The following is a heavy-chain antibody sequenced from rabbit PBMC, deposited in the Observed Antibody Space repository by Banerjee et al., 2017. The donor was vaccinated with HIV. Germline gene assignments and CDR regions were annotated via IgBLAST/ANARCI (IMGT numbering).Heavy chain of an antibody. V-gene: IGHV1S40*01. J-gene: IGHJ3*01. D-gene: IGHD6-1*01. CDR1: GIDFSSYYD. CDR3: LRTDFYGETRFDL. Sequence: QSLEESGGDLVKPGASLTLTCTASGIDFSSYYDMCWVRQAPGKGLEWIGCIHIGNDGAYYASWVNGRFTISKTSSTTLTLQMTSLTAADTATYFCLRTDFYGETRFDLWGQGTLVTVS. CDR2: IHIGNDGA.